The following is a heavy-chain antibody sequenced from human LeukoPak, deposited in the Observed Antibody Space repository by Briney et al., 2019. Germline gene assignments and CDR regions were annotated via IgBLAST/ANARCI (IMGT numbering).Heavy chain of an antibody. CDR1: GFTFSSYS. CDR3: AKDRDTVNFDY. CDR2: IRYDGSNK. Sequence: GGSLRLSCAASGFTFSSYSMNWVRQAPGKGLEWVAFIRYDGSNKYYADSVKGRFTISRDNSKNTLYLQMNSLRAEDTAVYYCAKDRDTVNFDYWGQGTLVTVSS. D-gene: IGHD4-17*01. V-gene: IGHV3-30*02. J-gene: IGHJ4*02.